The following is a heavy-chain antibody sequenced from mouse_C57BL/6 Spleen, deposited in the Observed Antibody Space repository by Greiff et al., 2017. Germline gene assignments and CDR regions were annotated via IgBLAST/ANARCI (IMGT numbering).Heavy chain of an antibody. D-gene: IGHD1-1*01. J-gene: IGHJ3*01. CDR2: ISDGGSYT. Sequence: EVKLVESGGGLVKPGGSLKLSCAASGFTFSSYAMSWVRQTPEKRLEWVATISDGGSYTFYPDNVKGRYTISRANAKHNLFLQMSHLKSEDTAMYYCAGYYYGGSLAWCAYWGQGTLVTVSA. CDR1: GFTFSSYA. CDR3: AGYYYGGSLAWCAY. V-gene: IGHV5-4*03.